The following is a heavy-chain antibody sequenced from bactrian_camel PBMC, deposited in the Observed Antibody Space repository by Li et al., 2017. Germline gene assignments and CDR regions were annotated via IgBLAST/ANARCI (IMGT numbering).Heavy chain of an antibody. J-gene: IGHJ4*01. CDR1: GSTYQLAC. CDR2: IYRSSASS. CDR3: AAEGSPLWSWVYHY. Sequence: DVQLVESGGGSVLAGGSLRLSCAASGSTYQLACMAWSRQVPGKKREGVARIYRSSASSLYTDSVKGRFTISLGNTKNTVFLQMNSLKTEDTAVYYCAAEGSPLWSWVYHYWGQGTQVTVS. V-gene: IGHV3S66*01. D-gene: IGHD5*01.